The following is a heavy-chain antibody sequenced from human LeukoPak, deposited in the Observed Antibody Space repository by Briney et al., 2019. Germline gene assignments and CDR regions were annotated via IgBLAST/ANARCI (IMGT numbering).Heavy chain of an antibody. CDR3: EREAAGPEY. J-gene: IGHJ4*02. CDR1: GLTFSSYS. Sequence: GGSLRLSCVASGLTFSSYSMSWVRQAPGKGLDWVSGISASGGDTWYADSVKGRCTISRDNAKNTLLLQMSSLRVEDTATYYFEREAAGPEYWGQGTLVTVSS. CDR2: ISASGGDT. V-gene: IGHV3-23*01. D-gene: IGHD6-13*01.